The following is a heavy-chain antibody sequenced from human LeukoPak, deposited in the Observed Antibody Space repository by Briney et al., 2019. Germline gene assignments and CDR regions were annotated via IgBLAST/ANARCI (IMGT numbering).Heavy chain of an antibody. J-gene: IGHJ4*02. CDR3: ARYLSYSGSYRPKRYYFDY. V-gene: IGHV4-39*07. D-gene: IGHD1-26*01. CDR2: IYYSGST. Sequence: PSETLSLTCTVSGGSISSSSYYWGWIRQPPGKGLEWIGSIYYSGSTYYNPSLKSQVTISVDTSKNQFSLKLSSVTAADTAVYYCARYLSYSGSYRPKRYYFDYWGQGTLVTVSS. CDR1: GGSISSSSYY.